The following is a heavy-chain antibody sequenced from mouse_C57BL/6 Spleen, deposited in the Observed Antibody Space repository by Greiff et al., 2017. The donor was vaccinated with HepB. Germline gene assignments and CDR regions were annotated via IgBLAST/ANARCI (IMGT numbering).Heavy chain of an antibody. CDR3: ARSRYYYGSSHGYFDV. V-gene: IGHV1-42*01. Sequence: EVQLQQSGPELVKPGASVKISCKASGYSFTGYYMNWVKQSPEKSLEWIGEINPSTGGTTYNQKFKAKATLTVDKSSSTAYMQLKSLTSEDSAVYYCARSRYYYGSSHGYFDVWGTGTTVTVSS. CDR2: INPSTGGT. J-gene: IGHJ1*03. CDR1: GYSFTGYY. D-gene: IGHD1-1*01.